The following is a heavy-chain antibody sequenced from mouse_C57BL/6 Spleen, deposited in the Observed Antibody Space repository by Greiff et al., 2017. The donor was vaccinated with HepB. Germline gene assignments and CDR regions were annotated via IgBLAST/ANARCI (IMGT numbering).Heavy chain of an antibody. CDR3: ARRITTAWDYCDY. CDR1: GYTFTDYY. J-gene: IGHJ2*01. D-gene: IGHD1-2*01. Sequence: VQLQQSGAELVRPGASVKLSCKASGYTFTDYYINWVKQRPGQGLEWIARIYPGSGNTYYNEKFKGKATLTAEKSSSTAYMQLSSLTSEDSAVYFCARRITTAWDYCDYWGQGTTLTVSS. CDR2: IYPGSGNT. V-gene: IGHV1-76*01.